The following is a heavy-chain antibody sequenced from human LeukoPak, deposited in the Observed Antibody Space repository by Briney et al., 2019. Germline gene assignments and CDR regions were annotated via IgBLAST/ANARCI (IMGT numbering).Heavy chain of an antibody. CDR3: ARQNVDTAMIIGY. CDR1: GGSVSNTNYY. D-gene: IGHD5-18*01. V-gene: IGHV4-39*01. J-gene: IGHJ1*01. CDR2: AFYTGSN. Sequence: PSETLSLTCSVSGGSVSNTNYYWGWIRQPPGKGLEWIGSAFYTGSNYYTPSLKSRVTISVATSQNRFSLGLSSVTAADTAVYWCARQNVDTAMIIGYWGQGILVTVSS.